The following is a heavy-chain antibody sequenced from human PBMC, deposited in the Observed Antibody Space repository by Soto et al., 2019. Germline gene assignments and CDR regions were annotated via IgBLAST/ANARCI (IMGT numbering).Heavy chain of an antibody. CDR3: AKPRGYYDSSGYPTPDY. CDR1: GFTFSNFA. J-gene: IGHJ4*02. V-gene: IGHV3-23*01. CDR2: ISGSGAST. D-gene: IGHD3-22*01. Sequence: PGGSLRLSCAASGFTFSNFAMSWVRQAPGKGLEWVSLISGSGASTSYADSVKGRFTVSRDNSKNTLYLQMNSLRAEDTAVYYCAKPRGYYDSSGYPTPDYWGQGTLVTVSS.